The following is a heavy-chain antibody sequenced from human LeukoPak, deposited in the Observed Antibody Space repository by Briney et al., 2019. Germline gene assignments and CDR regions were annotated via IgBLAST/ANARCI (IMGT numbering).Heavy chain of an antibody. CDR3: ARPYYYDSRIDP. J-gene: IGHJ5*02. CDR1: VGSISSGDYY. CDR2: MYYSGST. Sequence: SETLSLPCTVSVGSISSGDYYWSWIRQPPGKGLEWIAYMYYSGSTYYNPSLKSRVTMSADTSKNQLSLKLGSVTAADTAVYYCARPYYYDSRIDPWGQGILVTVSS. V-gene: IGHV4-30-4*01. D-gene: IGHD3-22*01.